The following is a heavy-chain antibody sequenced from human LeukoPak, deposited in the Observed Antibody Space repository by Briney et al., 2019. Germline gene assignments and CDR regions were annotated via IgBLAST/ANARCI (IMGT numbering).Heavy chain of an antibody. V-gene: IGHV3-30*02. CDR1: GSTFSSYG. D-gene: IGHD3-3*01. CDR2: IRYDGSNK. J-gene: IGHJ4*02. Sequence: GGSLRLSCAASGSTFSSYGMHWVRQAPGKGLEWVAFIRYDGSNKYYADSVKGRFTISRDNSKNTLYLQMNSLRAEDTAVYYCAKDLPITIFGVANRDYWGQGTLVTVSS. CDR3: AKDLPITIFGVANRDY.